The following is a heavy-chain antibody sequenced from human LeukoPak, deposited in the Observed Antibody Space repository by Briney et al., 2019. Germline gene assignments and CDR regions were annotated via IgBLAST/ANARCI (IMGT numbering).Heavy chain of an antibody. CDR2: ISTSANTI. CDR1: GFTFSSYE. CDR3: ARRGTSRSSYYFDY. Sequence: GGSLRLSCAASGFTFSSYEMNWVRQAPGKGLEWVSYISTSANTIYYADSVKGRFTSSRDNAKNSLYLQMNSLRAEDTAVYYCARRGTSRSSYYFDYWGQGTLVTVSS. V-gene: IGHV3-48*03. J-gene: IGHJ4*02.